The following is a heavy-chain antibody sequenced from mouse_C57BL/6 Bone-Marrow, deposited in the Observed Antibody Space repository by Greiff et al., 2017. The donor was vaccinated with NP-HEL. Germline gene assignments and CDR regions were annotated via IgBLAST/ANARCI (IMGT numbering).Heavy chain of an antibody. CDR1: GFSLTSYG. CDR3: AKLYYGNFGYAMDY. Sequence: VKLVESGPGLVAPSQSLSITCTVPGFSLTSYGVDWVRQPPGKGLEWLGVIWGGGSTNYNSALMSRLSISKDNSKSQVFLKMNSLQTDDTAMYYCAKLYYGNFGYAMDYWGQGTSVTVSS. V-gene: IGHV2-9*01. J-gene: IGHJ4*01. D-gene: IGHD2-1*01. CDR2: IWGGGST.